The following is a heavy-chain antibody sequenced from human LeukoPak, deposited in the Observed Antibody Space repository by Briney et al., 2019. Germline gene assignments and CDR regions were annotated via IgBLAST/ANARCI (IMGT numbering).Heavy chain of an antibody. J-gene: IGHJ4*02. CDR3: ARDSGYSGYDGGLFDY. V-gene: IGHV3-30*14. CDR1: GFTFSTYF. Sequence: GGSLRLSCAASGFTFSTYFMHWVRQAPGKGLEWVADIASDGSHTFYVESVKGRFTISRDNSKNTLYLQMNSLRAEDTAVYYCARDSGYSGYDGGLFDYWGQGTLVTVSS. CDR2: IASDGSHT. D-gene: IGHD5-12*01.